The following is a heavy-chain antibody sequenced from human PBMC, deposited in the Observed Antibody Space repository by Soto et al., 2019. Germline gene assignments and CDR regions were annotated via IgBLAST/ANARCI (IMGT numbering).Heavy chain of an antibody. J-gene: IGHJ4*02. V-gene: IGHV1-46*01. Sequence: QVHLVQSGAEVKKPGASVKVSCKASGYTFTNFYMHWVRQAPGQGPEWMGAINPRNNRTSYERKFQRRLTVTRDTSTSTVYMELSNLRSDDTAVYFCTRRGQDYWGQGTLVTVS. D-gene: IGHD3-10*01. CDR1: GYTFTNFY. CDR2: INPRNNRT. CDR3: TRRGQDY.